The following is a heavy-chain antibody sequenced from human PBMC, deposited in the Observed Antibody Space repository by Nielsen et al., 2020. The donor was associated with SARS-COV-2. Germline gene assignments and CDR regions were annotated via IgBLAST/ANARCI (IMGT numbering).Heavy chain of an antibody. CDR1: AFTFSTYW. V-gene: IGHV3-74*01. CDR2: INSDGSST. CDR3: VRGLQVPNGLAHR. J-gene: IGHJ4*02. D-gene: IGHD3-16*01. Sequence: GGSLTLSCAAPAFTFSTYWMHWVRQAPGKGLVWVSRINSDGSSTSYADSVKGRFTISRDNAKNTLYLQMNSLRAEDTAVYYCVRGLQVPNGLAHRWGQGTLVTVSS.